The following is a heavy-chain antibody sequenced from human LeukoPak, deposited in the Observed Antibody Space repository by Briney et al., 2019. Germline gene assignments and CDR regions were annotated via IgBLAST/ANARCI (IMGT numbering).Heavy chain of an antibody. Sequence: PSETLSLTCTVSGGSISSGSYYWSWIRQPAGKGLEWIGRIYTSGSTNYNPSLKSRVTVSVDASKNQFSLKLSSVTAADTALYYCARDHPVGTPPVGFDYWGQGTLVTVSS. CDR2: IYTSGST. CDR3: ARDHPVGTPPVGFDY. J-gene: IGHJ4*02. V-gene: IGHV4-61*02. CDR1: GGSISSGSYY. D-gene: IGHD4-23*01.